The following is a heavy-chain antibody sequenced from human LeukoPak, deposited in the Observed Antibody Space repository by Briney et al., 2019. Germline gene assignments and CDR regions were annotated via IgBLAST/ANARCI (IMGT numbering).Heavy chain of an antibody. J-gene: IGHJ4*02. V-gene: IGHV4-38-2*02. Sequence: PSETLSLTCTVSGYSISSGYYWGWIRQPPGKGLEWIGSIYHSGSTYYNPSLKSRVTISVDTSKNQFSLKLSSVTAADTAVYYCARVTTNYFDYWGQGTLVTVSS. CDR1: GYSISSGYY. CDR3: ARVTTNYFDY. D-gene: IGHD1-1*01. CDR2: IYHSGST.